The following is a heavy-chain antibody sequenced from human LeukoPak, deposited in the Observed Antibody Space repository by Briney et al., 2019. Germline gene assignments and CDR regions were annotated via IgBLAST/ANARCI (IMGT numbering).Heavy chain of an antibody. D-gene: IGHD3-3*01. Sequence: GSLRLSCAASGFTFSSYSMNWVRQPPGKGLEWIGEINHSGSTNYNPSLKSRVTISVDTSKNQFSLKLSSVTAADTAVYYCARVLGFWSGYYIDYWGQGTLVTVSS. CDR2: INHSGST. V-gene: IGHV4-34*01. CDR1: GFTFSSYS. J-gene: IGHJ4*02. CDR3: ARVLGFWSGYYIDY.